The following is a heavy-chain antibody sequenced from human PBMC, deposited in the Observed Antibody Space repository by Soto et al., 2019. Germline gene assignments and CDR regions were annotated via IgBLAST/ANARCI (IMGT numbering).Heavy chain of an antibody. V-gene: IGHV3-33*01. J-gene: IGHJ4*02. CDR1: GFTFSSYG. CDR2: IYYDGSNK. Sequence: LRLSCAASGFTFSSYGMHWVRQAPGKGLEWVAVIYYDGSNKYYADSVKGRFTISRDNSKNTLFLQMNSLRVEDTAVYYCAREDTGWYGRFDYWGQGTVVTVSS. D-gene: IGHD6-19*01. CDR3: AREDTGWYGRFDY.